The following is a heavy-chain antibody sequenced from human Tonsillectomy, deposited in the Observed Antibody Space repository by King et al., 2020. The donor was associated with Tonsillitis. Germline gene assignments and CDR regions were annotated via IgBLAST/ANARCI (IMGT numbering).Heavy chain of an antibody. CDR2: IRSKAYGGTT. D-gene: IGHD3-22*01. CDR1: GFTFGDYA. Sequence: VQLVESGGGLVQPGRSLRLSCTASGFTFGDYAMSWVRQAPGKGLEWVGFIRSKAYGGTTEYAASVKGRFTIPRDDSKSIADLQMNSLKTEDTAVYYCTRGSSYYYDSSGYYLWGQGTLVTVSS. V-gene: IGHV3-49*04. CDR3: TRGSSYYYDSSGYYL. J-gene: IGHJ4*02.